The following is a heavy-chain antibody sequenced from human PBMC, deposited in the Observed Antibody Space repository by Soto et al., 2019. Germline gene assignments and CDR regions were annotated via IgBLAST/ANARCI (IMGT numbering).Heavy chain of an antibody. CDR2: IYYSGST. V-gene: IGHV4-30-4*01. J-gene: IGHJ4*02. Sequence: QVQLQESGPGLVKPSQTLSLTCTVSGGSISSGDYYWSWIRQPPGKGLEWIGYIYYSGSTYYNPSLKSRLTISIDTSKNQFSLKLSSVTAADTAVYYCARLAGVGDYVNYWGQGTLVTVSS. D-gene: IGHD2-15*01. CDR1: GGSISSGDYY. CDR3: ARLAGVGDYVNY.